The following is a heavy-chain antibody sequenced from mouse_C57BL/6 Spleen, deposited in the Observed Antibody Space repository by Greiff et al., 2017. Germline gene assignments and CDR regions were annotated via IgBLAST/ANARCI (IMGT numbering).Heavy chain of an antibody. Sequence: EVQVVESGPGLVKPSQSLSLTCSVTGYSITSGYYWNWIRQFPGNKLEWMGYISYDGSNNYNPSLKNRISITRDTSKNQFFLKLNSVTTEDTATYYCARDPLPDYWGQGTTLTVSS. CDR1: GYSITSGYY. J-gene: IGHJ2*01. CDR3: ARDPLPDY. V-gene: IGHV3-6*01. CDR2: ISYDGSN.